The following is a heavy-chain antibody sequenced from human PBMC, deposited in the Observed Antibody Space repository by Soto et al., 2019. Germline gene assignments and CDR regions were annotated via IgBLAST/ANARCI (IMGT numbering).Heavy chain of an antibody. CDR2: ISGSGGST. CDR3: ANPPLYYYDSSGYSDY. Sequence: LRLSCAASGFTFSSYAMSWVRQAPGKGLEWVSAISGSGGSTYYADSVKGRFTISRDNSKNTLYLQMNSLRAEDTAVYYCANPPLYYYDSSGYSDYWGQGTLVTVSS. J-gene: IGHJ4*02. V-gene: IGHV3-23*01. D-gene: IGHD3-22*01. CDR1: GFTFSSYA.